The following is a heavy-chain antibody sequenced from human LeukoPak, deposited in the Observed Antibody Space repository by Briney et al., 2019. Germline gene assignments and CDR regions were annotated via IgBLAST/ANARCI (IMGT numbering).Heavy chain of an antibody. CDR2: IRYDGSNK. CDR3: APLPHDAFDI. Sequence: GGSLRLSCEASGFTFSDYWMSWVRQAPGKGLEWVAFIRYDGSNKYYADSVKGRFTISRDNSKNTLYLQMNSLRAEDTAVYYCAPLPHDAFDIWGQGTMVTVSS. D-gene: IGHD2-21*02. V-gene: IGHV3-30*02. J-gene: IGHJ3*02. CDR1: GFTFSDYW.